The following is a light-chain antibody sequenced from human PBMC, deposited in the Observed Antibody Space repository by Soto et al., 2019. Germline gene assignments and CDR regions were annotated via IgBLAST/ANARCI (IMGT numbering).Light chain of an antibody. CDR1: QSVLSSF. V-gene: IGKV3D-20*01. J-gene: IGKJ5*01. CDR3: QQYGNLPVT. Sequence: EIVLTQSPATLSLSPGDRATLSCGASQSVLSSFLAWYQQKPGLAPRLLIYDASKRATGIPDRFSGSGSGTDFTLTISRLEPEDFAVYYGQQYGNLPVTFGQGTRLETK. CDR2: DAS.